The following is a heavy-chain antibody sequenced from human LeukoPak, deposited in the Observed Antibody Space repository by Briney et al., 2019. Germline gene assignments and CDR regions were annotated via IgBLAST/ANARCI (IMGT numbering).Heavy chain of an antibody. CDR1: GFTFSSYS. Sequence: PGGSLRLXCAASGFTFSSYSMNWVRQAPGKGLEWVSSISSSSSYIYYADSVKGRFTISRDNAKNSLYLQMNSLRAEDTAVYYCARDSFGGSYPNWFDPWGQGTLVTVSS. CDR2: ISSSSSYI. D-gene: IGHD1-26*01. V-gene: IGHV3-21*01. J-gene: IGHJ5*02. CDR3: ARDSFGGSYPNWFDP.